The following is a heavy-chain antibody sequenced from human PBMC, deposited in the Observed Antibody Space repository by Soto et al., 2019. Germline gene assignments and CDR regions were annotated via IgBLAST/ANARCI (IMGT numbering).Heavy chain of an antibody. CDR1: GFTFSSSG. CDR3: ARDLLF. D-gene: IGHD2-15*01. J-gene: IGHJ6*02. V-gene: IGHV3-33*01. CDR2: IWDDGSNK. Sequence: QVQLVESGGGVVQPGRSLRLSCAASGFTFSSSGMHWFSQAPGKGLEWVAVIWDDGSNKYYQDPVKGRFTSSRDTSKNTLYLRMNSLGAEETAVYYCARDLLFWGQGTTVTVSS.